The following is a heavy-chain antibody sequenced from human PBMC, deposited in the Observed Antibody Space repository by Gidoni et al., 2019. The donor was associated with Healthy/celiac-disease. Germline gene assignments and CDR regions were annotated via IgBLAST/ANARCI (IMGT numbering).Heavy chain of an antibody. V-gene: IGHV1-2*02. CDR3: ARDRGVAARPRRGVLDY. CDR2: INPNSGGT. J-gene: IGHJ4*02. CDR1: GNTFTGYY. Sequence: QVQPVQSGAEVTKPGASVKVSCKASGNTFTGYYMHWVRQAPGQGLEWIGWINPNSGGTNYAQKFQGRVTMTRDTSISTAYMELSRLGSDDTAVYYCARDRGVAARPRRGVLDYWGQGTLVTVSS. D-gene: IGHD6-6*01.